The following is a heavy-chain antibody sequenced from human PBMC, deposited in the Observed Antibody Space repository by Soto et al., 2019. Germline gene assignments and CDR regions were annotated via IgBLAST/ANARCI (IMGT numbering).Heavy chain of an antibody. D-gene: IGHD3-3*02. CDR2: ISAYNGNT. Sequence: QVQLVQSGAEMKKPGASVKVSCKASGYTFTTYGISWVRQAPGQGLEWMGWISAYNGNTHYAQKLQGRVTMTTDTSTSTAYVELRSLRSEDTAVYYFAREHFPSTYDSFEYWGQGTLVTVSS. CDR3: AREHFPSTYDSFEY. CDR1: GYTFTTYG. V-gene: IGHV1-18*04. J-gene: IGHJ4*02.